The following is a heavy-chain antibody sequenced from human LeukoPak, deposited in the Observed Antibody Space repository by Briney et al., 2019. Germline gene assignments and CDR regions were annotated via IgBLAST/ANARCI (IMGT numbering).Heavy chain of an antibody. V-gene: IGHV1-3*01. Sequence: ASVKVPCKASGYTFTSYAMHWVRQAPGQRLEWMGWINAGNGNTKYSQKFQGRVTITRDTSASTAYMELSSLRSEDTAVYYCARAPLRLGELSPDYWGQGTLVTVSS. CDR3: ARAPLRLGELSPDY. CDR2: INAGNGNT. D-gene: IGHD3-16*02. J-gene: IGHJ4*02. CDR1: GYTFTSYA.